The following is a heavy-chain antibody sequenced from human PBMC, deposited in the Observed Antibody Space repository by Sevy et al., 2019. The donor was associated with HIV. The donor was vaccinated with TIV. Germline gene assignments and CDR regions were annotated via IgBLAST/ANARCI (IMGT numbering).Heavy chain of an antibody. J-gene: IGHJ4*02. D-gene: IGHD1-26*01. CDR2: ISNTGSYT. CDR3: ATDVGPIMYDY. V-gene: IGHV3-23*01. CDR1: GFTFTNYA. Sequence: GGSLRLSCSVSGFTFTNYAMSWVRQAPGRGLEWVSTISNTGSYTHYADSVKGRFTISRDNSKNTLYLEMNSLRAEDTAIYYCATDVGPIMYDYWGQGTLVTVSS.